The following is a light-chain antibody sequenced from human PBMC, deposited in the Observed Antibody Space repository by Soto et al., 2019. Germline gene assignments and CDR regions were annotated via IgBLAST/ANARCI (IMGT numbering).Light chain of an antibody. Sequence: EIVLTQSPATLSLSPGERATLSCRASQSVSSYLAWYQQRPGQAPRLLIFDTSNRATDIPDRFSGSGSGTDFTLTISGLEPEDFAVYYCQKRTNRPPITFGQGTRLEIK. CDR1: QSVSSY. J-gene: IGKJ5*01. CDR3: QKRTNRPPIT. CDR2: DTS. V-gene: IGKV3-11*01.